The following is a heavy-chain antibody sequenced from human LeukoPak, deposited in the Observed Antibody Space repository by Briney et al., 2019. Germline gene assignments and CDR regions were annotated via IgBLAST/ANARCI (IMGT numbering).Heavy chain of an antibody. CDR3: ARDLDGSGSYYTDY. J-gene: IGHJ4*02. D-gene: IGHD3-10*01. CDR2: ISAYSGNT. Sequence: ASVKVSCKASAYTFSNYGFNWVRQAPGQGLEWMGWISAYSGNTKYAQKLQGRFTMSTDTSTSTAYMELRSLTSDDTAVYYCARDLDGSGSYYTDYWGQGTLVTVSS. CDR1: AYTFSNYG. V-gene: IGHV1-18*01.